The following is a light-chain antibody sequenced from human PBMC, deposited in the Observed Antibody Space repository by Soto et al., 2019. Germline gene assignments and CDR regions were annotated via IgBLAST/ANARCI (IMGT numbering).Light chain of an antibody. J-gene: IGLJ2*01. Sequence: QSVLTQPPSASGSPGQSVTISCTGTSSDVGGNNFVSWYQQHPGKAPKALIYEVNKRPSGVPDRFSGSKSGNTASLTVSGLQAEAEADYYCTSFAGSSNVVFGGGTKLTVL. CDR2: EVN. CDR1: SSDVGGNNF. V-gene: IGLV2-8*01. CDR3: TSFAGSSNVV.